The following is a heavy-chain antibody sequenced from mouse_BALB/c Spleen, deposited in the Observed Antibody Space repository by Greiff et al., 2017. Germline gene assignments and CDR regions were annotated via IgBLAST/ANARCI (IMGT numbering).Heavy chain of an antibody. J-gene: IGHJ2*01. D-gene: IGHD1-1*01. V-gene: IGHV5-6-5*01. CDR3: ARGNYGSSPDY. Sequence: DVKLVESGGGLVKPGGSLKLSCAASGFTFSSYAMSWVRQTPEKRLEWVASISSGGSTYYPDSVKGRFTISRDNARNILYLQMSSLRSEDTAMYYCARGNYGSSPDYWGQGTTLTVSS. CDR2: ISSGGST. CDR1: GFTFSSYA.